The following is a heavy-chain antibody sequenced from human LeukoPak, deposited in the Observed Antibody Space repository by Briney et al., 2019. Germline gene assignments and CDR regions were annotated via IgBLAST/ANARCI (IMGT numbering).Heavy chain of an antibody. CDR2: IYAGGST. Sequence: GGSLRLSCAASGFSVSNNYISWVRQPPGKGLEWISVIYAGGSTFYTDSVKGRFTTSRDNSKDSVYPQMDRLTPGDTAVYYCARDPPGASVWGRGTTVTVSS. D-gene: IGHD3-10*01. J-gene: IGHJ6*04. V-gene: IGHV3-53*01. CDR3: ARDPPGASV. CDR1: GFSVSNNY.